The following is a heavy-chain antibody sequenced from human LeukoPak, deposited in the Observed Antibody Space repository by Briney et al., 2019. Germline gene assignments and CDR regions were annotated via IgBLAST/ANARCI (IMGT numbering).Heavy chain of an antibody. CDR1: EFTFSSYG. CDR2: ISSSSSTI. V-gene: IGHV3-48*01. D-gene: IGHD2-2*01. Sequence: GGSLRLSCAASEFTFSSYGLNWVRQAPGKGLEWVSYISSSSSTIYYADSVKGRFTISRDNAKNSLYLQMNSLRAEDTAIYYCARHYCTSTSCYYYMDVWGKGTTVTVSS. J-gene: IGHJ6*03. CDR3: ARHYCTSTSCYYYMDV.